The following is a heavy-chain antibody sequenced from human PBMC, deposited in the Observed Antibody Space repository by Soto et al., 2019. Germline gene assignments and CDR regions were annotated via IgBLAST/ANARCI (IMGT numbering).Heavy chain of an antibody. J-gene: IGHJ6*02. V-gene: IGHV1-2*04. CDR3: AREGLIPLTYSSSWYGGLDV. CDR1: GYTFTGYY. Sequence: ASVKVSCKASGYTFTGYYMHWVRQAPGQGLEWMGWINPNSGGTNYAQKFQGWVTMTRDTSISTAYMELRRLRSDDTAVYYCAREGLIPLTYSSSWYGGLDVWGQGTTVTVSS. CDR2: INPNSGGT. D-gene: IGHD6-13*01.